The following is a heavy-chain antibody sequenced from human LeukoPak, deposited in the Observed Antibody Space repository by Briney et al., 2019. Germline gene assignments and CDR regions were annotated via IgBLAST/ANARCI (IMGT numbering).Heavy chain of an antibody. CDR1: GASISSYY. CDR3: ARGPGSYYEFDY. J-gene: IGHJ4*02. D-gene: IGHD1-26*01. Sequence: PSETLSLTCTVSGASISSYYWSWIRQPPGKGLEWIAYIYYSGNTNYNPSLKGRVTISVYRSKNQFSLKLSSVTAADTAAYYCARGPGSYYEFDYWGQGTLVTVSS. V-gene: IGHV4-59*01. CDR2: IYYSGNT.